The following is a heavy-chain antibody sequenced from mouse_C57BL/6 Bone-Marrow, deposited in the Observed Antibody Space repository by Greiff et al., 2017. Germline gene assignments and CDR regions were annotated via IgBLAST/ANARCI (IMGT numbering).Heavy chain of an antibody. CDR2: INPNNGGT. CDR1: GYTFTDYN. J-gene: IGHJ4*01. D-gene: IGHD1-1*01. Sequence: EVKLMESGPELVKPGASVKMSCKASGYTFTDYNMHWVKQSHGKSLEWIGYINPNNGGTSYNQKFKGKATLTVNKSSSTAYMELRSLTSEDSAVDYCVSYGSSYGYAMDYWGQGTSVTVSS. V-gene: IGHV1-22*01. CDR3: VSYGSSYGYAMDY.